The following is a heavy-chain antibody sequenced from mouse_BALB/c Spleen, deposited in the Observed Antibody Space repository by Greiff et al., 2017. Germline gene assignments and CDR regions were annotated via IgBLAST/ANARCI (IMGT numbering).Heavy chain of an antibody. V-gene: IGHV5-6*01. CDR3: ARHGLSTMITKAYAMDY. CDR2: ISSGGSYT. Sequence: EVQLQQSGGDLVKPGGSLKLSCAASGFTFSSYGMSWVRQTPDKRLEWVATISSGGSYTYYPDSVKGRFTISRDNAKNTLYLQMSSLKSEDTAMYYCARHGLSTMITKAYAMDYWGQGTSVTVSS. J-gene: IGHJ4*01. CDR1: GFTFSSYG. D-gene: IGHD2-4*01.